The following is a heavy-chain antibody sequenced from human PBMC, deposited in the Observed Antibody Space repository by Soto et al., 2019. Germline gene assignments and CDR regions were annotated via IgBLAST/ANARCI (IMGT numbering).Heavy chain of an antibody. V-gene: IGHV4-4*02. D-gene: IGHD6-13*01. CDR2: IYHSGST. J-gene: IGHJ3*02. CDR1: SGSISSSNW. CDR3: ARVEAAEYAFDI. Sequence: PSETLSLTCAVSSGSISSSNWWSWVRQPPGKGLEWIGEIYHSGSTNYNPSLKSRVTISVDKSKNQFSLKLSSVTAADTAVYYCARVEAAEYAFDIWGQGTMVTVSS.